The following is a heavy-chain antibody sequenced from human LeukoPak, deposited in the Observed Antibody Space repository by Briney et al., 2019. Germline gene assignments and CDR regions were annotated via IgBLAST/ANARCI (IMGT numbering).Heavy chain of an antibody. CDR1: GLTFIDAW. Sequence: GGSLRLSCAASGLTFIDAWMDWVRQAPGKGLEWVGRIRRGANSYTTEYAASVKGRFTISRDDSKNSLYLHMNSLKTEDTAVYHCSRDGGEGGNSAFDIWGQGTMVTVSS. CDR3: SRDGGEGGNSAFDI. D-gene: IGHD3-16*01. J-gene: IGHJ3*02. V-gene: IGHV3-72*01. CDR2: IRRGANSYTT.